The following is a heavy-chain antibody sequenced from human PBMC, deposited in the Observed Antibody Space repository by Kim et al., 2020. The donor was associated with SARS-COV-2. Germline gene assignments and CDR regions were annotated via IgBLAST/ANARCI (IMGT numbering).Heavy chain of an antibody. V-gene: IGHV1-24*01. J-gene: IGHJ5*02. CDR3: ATSAAAGRLYWFDP. Sequence: QKFQGRATMTEDTSTDTAYMELSSLRSEDTAVYYCATSAAAGRLYWFDPWGQGTLVTVSS. D-gene: IGHD6-13*01.